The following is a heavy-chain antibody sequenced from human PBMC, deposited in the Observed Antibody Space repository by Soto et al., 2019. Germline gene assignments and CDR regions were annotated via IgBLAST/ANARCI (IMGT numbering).Heavy chain of an antibody. Sequence: EVHLVESGGDLVQPGGSLRLSCAASGFTFDNYWIHWVRQPPGKGLVWVAHISPDGSLSTYADSVKGRFTLSRDNGKNTVFLELSSLRVEDTAVYFCVSPMRTGTTGDYWGQGTLVTVSS. CDR2: ISPDGSLS. CDR3: VSPMRTGTTGDY. J-gene: IGHJ4*02. D-gene: IGHD1-7*01. V-gene: IGHV3-74*01. CDR1: GFTFDNYW.